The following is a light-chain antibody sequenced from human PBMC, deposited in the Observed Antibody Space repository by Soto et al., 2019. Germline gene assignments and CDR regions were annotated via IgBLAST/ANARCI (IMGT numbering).Light chain of an antibody. CDR3: QQYDNWPYT. CDR2: DAS. Sequence: EIVMTQSPATLSVSPGERATLSCRASQIISSNLAWFRQKPGQAPRLLMYDASTRATGIPDRFSGSGSGTDFTLTISSLQSEDFAVYYCQQYDNWPYTFGQGTRLENK. J-gene: IGKJ2*01. V-gene: IGKV3-15*01. CDR1: QIISSN.